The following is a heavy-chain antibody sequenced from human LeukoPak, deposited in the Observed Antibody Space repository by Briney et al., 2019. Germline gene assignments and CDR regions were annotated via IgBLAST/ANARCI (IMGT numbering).Heavy chain of an antibody. CDR1: GGSISSFH. CDR2: INYSGST. CDR3: ARGSDMGSAHTASPTMAFYI. J-gene: IGHJ3*02. D-gene: IGHD5-18*01. Sequence: PPETLSLTCTVSGGSISSFHGSWIRQPPGKGLGWNGDINYSGSTNHNPSLKSRVTISVDTSKNQFSPRLSSVTAADTAVYYCARGSDMGSAHTASPTMAFYIWGQGTMVT. V-gene: IGHV4-59*01.